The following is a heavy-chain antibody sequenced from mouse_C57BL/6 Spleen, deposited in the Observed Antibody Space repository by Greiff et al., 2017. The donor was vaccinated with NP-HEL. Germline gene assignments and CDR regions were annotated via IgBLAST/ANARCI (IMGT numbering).Heavy chain of an antibody. CDR2: ILPGSGST. D-gene: IGHD4-1*01. J-gene: IGHJ2*01. Sequence: VQLQESGAELMKPGASVKLSCKATGYTFTGYWIEWVKQRPGHGLEWIGEILPGSGSTHYNEKFKCKATFTADTASNTAYMQLSSLTTEDAAIYYCARSTGYYFDYWGQGTTLTVSS. V-gene: IGHV1-9*01. CDR3: ARSTGYYFDY. CDR1: GYTFTGYW.